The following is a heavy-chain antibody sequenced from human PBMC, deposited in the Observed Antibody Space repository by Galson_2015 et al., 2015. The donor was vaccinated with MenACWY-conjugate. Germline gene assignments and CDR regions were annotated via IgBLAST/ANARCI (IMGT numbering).Heavy chain of an antibody. D-gene: IGHD3-22*01. CDR1: GFTFSSYA. V-gene: IGHV3-64D*06. Sequence: SLRLSCAASGFTFSSYAMHWVRQAPGKGLEYVSAISSNGGSTYYADSVKGRFTISRDNSKNTLYLQMSSLRAEDTAVYYCVKVMSSGYHHDAFDIWGQGTMVTVSS. CDR3: VKVMSSGYHHDAFDI. CDR2: ISSNGGST. J-gene: IGHJ3*02.